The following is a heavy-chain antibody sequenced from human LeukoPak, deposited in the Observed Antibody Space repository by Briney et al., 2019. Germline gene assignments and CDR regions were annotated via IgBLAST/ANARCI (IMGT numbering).Heavy chain of an antibody. D-gene: IGHD2-15*01. CDR2: IIPIFGTA. CDR3: ARSPQRSGGSTNDY. CDR1: GGTFSSYA. V-gene: IGHV1-69*01. J-gene: IGHJ4*02. Sequence: SVKVFCKASGGTFSSYAISWVRQAPGQGLEWMGGIIPIFGTANYAQKFQGRVTITADESTSTAYMELSSLRSEDTAVYYCARSPQRSGGSTNDYWGQGTLVTVSS.